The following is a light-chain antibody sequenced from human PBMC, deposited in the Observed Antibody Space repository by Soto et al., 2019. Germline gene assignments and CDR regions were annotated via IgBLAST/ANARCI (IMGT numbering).Light chain of an antibody. CDR1: QSIGNR. V-gene: IGKV1-5*01. CDR2: DAS. CDR3: QHYGGSWT. Sequence: DLQMTQSPSTLSPSXVDKLTIYCRASQSIGNRLAWYQQKPGTAPKVLIYDASTLESGVPLRFSGSGSGTNFILTISSLQPDDFATYYCQHYGGSWTFGLGTRWIS. J-gene: IGKJ1*01.